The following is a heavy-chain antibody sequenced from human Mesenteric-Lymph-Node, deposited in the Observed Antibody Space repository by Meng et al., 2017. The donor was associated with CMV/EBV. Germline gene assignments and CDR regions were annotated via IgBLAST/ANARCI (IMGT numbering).Heavy chain of an antibody. Sequence: GESLKISCAASGFTFSGYSMNWVRQAPGKGLEWVSSISSSSYIYYADSVKGRFTISRDNAKNSLYLQMNSLRAEDTAVYYCARQSSNYVSNWFDPWGQGTLVTVSS. J-gene: IGHJ5*02. CDR3: ARQSSNYVSNWFDP. CDR2: ISSSSYI. CDR1: GFTFSGYS. V-gene: IGHV3-21*01. D-gene: IGHD4-11*01.